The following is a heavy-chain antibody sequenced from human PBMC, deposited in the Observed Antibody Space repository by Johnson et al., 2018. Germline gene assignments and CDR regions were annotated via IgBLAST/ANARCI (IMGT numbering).Heavy chain of an antibody. V-gene: IGHV3-21*04. CDR2: ISSSSSYI. Sequence: EVQLVETGGGLVKPGGSLRLSCAASGFTFSSYSMNWVRQAPGKGLEWVSSISSSSSYIYYADSVKGRVPISRDNAKNSLYLQMNSLRAEDTAVYYVAGDLRGAGAGTVGYFQHWGQGTLVTVSS. CDR1: GFTFSSYS. CDR3: AGDLRGAGAGTVGYFQH. D-gene: IGHD6-19*01. J-gene: IGHJ1*01.